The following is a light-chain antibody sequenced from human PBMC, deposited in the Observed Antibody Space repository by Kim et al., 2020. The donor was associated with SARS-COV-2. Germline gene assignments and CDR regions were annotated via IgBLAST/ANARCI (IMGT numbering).Light chain of an antibody. CDR3: QQFERSPIT. J-gene: IGKJ5*01. Sequence: ARGERATFSCSASQNVSTVYLAWYQQRPGQAPSLLLYGASNRATGTPDRFRGSGSGTDFALIISKLEPEDLGVYYCQQFERSPITFGQGTRLEIK. V-gene: IGKV3-20*01. CDR1: QNVSTVY. CDR2: GAS.